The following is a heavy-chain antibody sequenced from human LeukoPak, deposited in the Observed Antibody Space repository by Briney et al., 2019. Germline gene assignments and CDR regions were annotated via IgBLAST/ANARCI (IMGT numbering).Heavy chain of an antibody. V-gene: IGHV4-39*07. Sequence: SETLSLTCTVSGGSISSTSDYWGWIRQPPGKGLEWIGSIYYSGSTYYNPSLKSRVTISVDTSKNQFSLKLSSVTAADTAVYYCARDRAYGSGTTTDYWGQGTLVTVSS. CDR3: ARDRAYGSGTTTDY. J-gene: IGHJ4*02. D-gene: IGHD3-10*01. CDR2: IYYSGST. CDR1: GGSISSTSDY.